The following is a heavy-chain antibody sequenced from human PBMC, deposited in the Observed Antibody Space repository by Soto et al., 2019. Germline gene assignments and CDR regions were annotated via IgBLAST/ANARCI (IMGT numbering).Heavy chain of an antibody. D-gene: IGHD4-17*01. J-gene: IGHJ4*02. CDR1: GFTFSSYS. V-gene: IGHV3-48*02. Sequence: EVQLVESGGGLVQPGGSLRLSCAASGFTFSSYSMNWVRQAPGKGLEWVSYISSSSSTIYYADSVKGRFTISRDNAKNSLYLQINSLRDEDTAVYYCASNHGAHDYWGQGTLVTVSS. CDR3: ASNHGAHDY. CDR2: ISSSSSTI.